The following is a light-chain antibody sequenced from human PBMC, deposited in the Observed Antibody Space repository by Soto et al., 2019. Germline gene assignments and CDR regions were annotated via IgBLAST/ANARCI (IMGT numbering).Light chain of an antibody. CDR1: QSVSSY. CDR3: QQSYSTPLT. V-gene: IGKV1-39*01. J-gene: IGKJ4*01. CDR2: AAS. Sequence: DLQMTQSPSSLSASVGDRVTITCRASQSVSSYLNWYQQKPGKAPNLLIYAASSLQSGVPSRFSGSGSGTDFTLTISSLQPEDFATYFCQQSYSTPLTFGGGNKVEI.